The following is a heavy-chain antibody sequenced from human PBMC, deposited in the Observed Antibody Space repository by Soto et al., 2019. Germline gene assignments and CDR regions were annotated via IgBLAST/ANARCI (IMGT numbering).Heavy chain of an antibody. CDR1: GFTFSSYW. V-gene: IGHV3-7*01. CDR3: ARAAQYYDILTGYGQIYYFDY. Sequence: GGSLRLSCAASGFTFSSYWMSWVRQAPGKGLEWVANIKQDGSEKYYVDSVKGRFTISRDNAKNSLYLQMNSLRAEDTAVYYCARAAQYYDILTGYGQIYYFDYWGQGTLVTVSS. D-gene: IGHD3-9*01. J-gene: IGHJ4*02. CDR2: IKQDGSEK.